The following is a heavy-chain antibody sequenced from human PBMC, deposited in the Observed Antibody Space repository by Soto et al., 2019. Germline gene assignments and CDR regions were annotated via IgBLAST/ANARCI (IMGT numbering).Heavy chain of an antibody. CDR1: GGSFSGYY. J-gene: IGHJ6*02. CDR2: INHSGST. CDR3: ARLNPITMVRGVIGYYYYGMDV. Sequence: PSKTLSLTCAVYGGSFSGYYWSWIRQPPGKGLEWIGEINHSGSTNYNPSLKSRVTISVDTSKNQFSLKLSSVTAADTAVYYCARLNPITMVRGVIGYYYYGMDVWGQGTTVTVSS. V-gene: IGHV4-34*01. D-gene: IGHD3-10*01.